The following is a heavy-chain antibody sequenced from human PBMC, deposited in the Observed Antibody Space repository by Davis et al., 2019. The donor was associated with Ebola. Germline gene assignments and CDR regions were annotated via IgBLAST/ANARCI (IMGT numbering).Heavy chain of an antibody. Sequence: GESLKISCTASGFTVSSNHMSWVRQAPGKGLEWVSVIYDQSTAYADAVRGRFTISRDNSKNTLYLQIDSLRPEDTAIYHCARERYLQTFPTIDYWGQGTLVSVSS. J-gene: IGHJ4*02. V-gene: IGHV3-53*01. D-gene: IGHD2/OR15-2a*01. CDR3: ARERYLQTFPTIDY. CDR2: IYDQST. CDR1: GFTVSSNH.